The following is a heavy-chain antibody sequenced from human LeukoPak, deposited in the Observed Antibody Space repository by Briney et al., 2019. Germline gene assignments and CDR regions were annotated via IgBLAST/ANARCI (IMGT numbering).Heavy chain of an antibody. Sequence: SETLSLTCAVYGGSFSGYYWSWIRQPPGKGLEWIGEINHSGSTNYNPSLKSRVTISVDTSKNQFSLKLSSVTAADTAVYYCARGSTDIVVVPAAVGWFDPWGRGTLVTVSS. CDR1: GGSFSGYY. CDR2: INHSGST. J-gene: IGHJ5*02. V-gene: IGHV4-34*01. D-gene: IGHD2-2*01. CDR3: ARGSTDIVVVPAAVGWFDP.